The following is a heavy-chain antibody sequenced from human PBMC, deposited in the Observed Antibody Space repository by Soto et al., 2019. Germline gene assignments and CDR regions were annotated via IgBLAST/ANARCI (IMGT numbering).Heavy chain of an antibody. CDR1: GGSISSGGYY. D-gene: IGHD3-22*01. Sequence: SETLSLTCTVSGGSISSGGYYWSWIRQHPGKGLEWIGYIYYGGSTYYNPSLKSRATISGDTSKNQFSLKLSSVTAADTAVYYCARGGYYYENSGQNAYDYWGQGILVTVPS. J-gene: IGHJ4*01. CDR2: IYYGGST. CDR3: ARGGYYYENSGQNAYDY. V-gene: IGHV4-31*03.